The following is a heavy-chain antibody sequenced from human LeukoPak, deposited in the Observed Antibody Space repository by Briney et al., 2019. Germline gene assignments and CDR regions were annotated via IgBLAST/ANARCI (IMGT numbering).Heavy chain of an antibody. CDR1: GGSISSGSYY. D-gene: IGHD4-11*01. CDR2: IYTSGST. V-gene: IGHV4-61*02. Sequence: KSSETLSLTCTVSGGSISSGSYYWSWIRQPGGKGLECMVRIYTSGSTNYNPSLKSRATTSVDTTKNQFSRKLSSVTAADTAVYYCATSSTVTHTRDPWGQGTLVTVSS. CDR3: ATSSTVTHTRDP. J-gene: IGHJ5*02.